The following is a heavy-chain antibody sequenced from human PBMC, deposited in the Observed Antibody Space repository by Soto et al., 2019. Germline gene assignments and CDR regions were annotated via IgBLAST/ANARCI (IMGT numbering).Heavy chain of an antibody. CDR2: IWYDGSNK. CDR1: GFTFSSYG. D-gene: IGHD3-22*01. CDR3: ARDSNYDSSGYYTFGGYGMDV. J-gene: IGHJ6*02. Sequence: SGGSLRLSCAASGFTFSSYGMHWVRQAPGKELEWVAVIWYDGSNKYYADSVKGRFTISRDNSKNTLYLQMNSLRAEDTAVYYCARDSNYDSSGYYTFGGYGMDVWAKGPRSPSP. V-gene: IGHV3-33*01.